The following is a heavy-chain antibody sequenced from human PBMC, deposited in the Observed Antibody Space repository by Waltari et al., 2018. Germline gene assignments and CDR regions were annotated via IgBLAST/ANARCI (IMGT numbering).Heavy chain of an antibody. J-gene: IGHJ4*02. CDR2: IAYSGST. D-gene: IGHD1-26*01. V-gene: IGHV4-59*01. CDR3: ARLSGSPWL. Sequence: QVLLHESSPGLVTPSATLSLTCRVPGGSLSPYYWSWIRQPPGKGLEWIGHIAYSGSTNYNPSLRSRVTISIDLFRNQFSVRLTSVTAADTAVYYCARLSGSPWLWGQGTLVTVSS. CDR1: GGSLSPYY.